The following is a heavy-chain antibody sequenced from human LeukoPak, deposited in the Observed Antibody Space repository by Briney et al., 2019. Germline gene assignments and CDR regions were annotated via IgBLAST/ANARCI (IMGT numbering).Heavy chain of an antibody. J-gene: IGHJ4*02. CDR3: AVGGSWYRGFDY. CDR1: GYSISSGYY. Sequence: SETLSLTCTVSGYSISSGYYWGWIRQPPGKGLEWIGSIYHSGRTFYNPSLKSRVTISVDTSKNQFSLKLSSVTAADTAVYYCAVGGSWYRGFDYWGQGTLVTVSS. CDR2: IYHSGRT. D-gene: IGHD6-13*01. V-gene: IGHV4-38-2*02.